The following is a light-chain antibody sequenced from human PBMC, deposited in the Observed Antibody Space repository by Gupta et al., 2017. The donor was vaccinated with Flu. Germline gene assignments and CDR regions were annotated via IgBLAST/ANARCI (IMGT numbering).Light chain of an antibody. Sequence: EIVLTQSPGTLSLSPGERATLSCRASQSVTDKYLAWYQQKPGQAPRLLIYGASSRATGIPDRFSGSGSGTEFTLTISRREPEDFAVYYCQHEDNSPRTFGQGTKVEIK. CDR1: QSVTDKY. J-gene: IGKJ1*01. CDR3: QHEDNSPRT. CDR2: GAS. V-gene: IGKV3-20*01.